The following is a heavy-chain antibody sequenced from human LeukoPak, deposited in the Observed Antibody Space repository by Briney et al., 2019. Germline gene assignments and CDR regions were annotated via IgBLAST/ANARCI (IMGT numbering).Heavy chain of an antibody. J-gene: IGHJ6*03. Sequence: PGRSLRLSCAASGFTFSSYAMHWVRQAPGKGLEWVAVISYDGSNKYYADSVKGRFTISRDNSKNTLYLQMNSLRAEDTAVYYCAKFGDRVGYYYYYMDVWGKGTTVTISS. D-gene: IGHD3-10*01. CDR3: AKFGDRVGYYYYYMDV. CDR1: GFTFSSYA. CDR2: ISYDGSNK. V-gene: IGHV3-30*04.